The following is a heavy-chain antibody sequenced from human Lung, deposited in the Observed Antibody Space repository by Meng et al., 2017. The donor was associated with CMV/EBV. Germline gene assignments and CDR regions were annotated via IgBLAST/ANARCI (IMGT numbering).Heavy chain of an antibody. V-gene: IGHV1-69*10. CDR2: IIPILGRA. D-gene: IGHD2-2*01. CDR1: GGTSSSYV. CDR3: ARSRVLSSSPSRPPTYGMDV. J-gene: IGHJ6*02. Sequence: KVSCKASGGTSSSYVISWVRQAPGQGLEWMGGIIPILGRANYGQKFQARVTITADKSTSTAHMELSSLRSEDTAVYYCARSRVLSSSPSRPPTYGMDVWGQGTXVTVYS.